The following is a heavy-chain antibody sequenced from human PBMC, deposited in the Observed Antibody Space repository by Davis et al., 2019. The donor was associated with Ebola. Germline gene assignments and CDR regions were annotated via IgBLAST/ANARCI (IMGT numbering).Heavy chain of an antibody. D-gene: IGHD1-7*01. CDR1: GFTFSSYA. Sequence: GGSLRLSCPAPGFTFSSYAMSGVRQAPGKGLEWVSSFSGSGGDTYYADSVRGRFTISRDNSKNTLYLQMNSLRAEDTAVYFCARQNWNYDYWGQGTLVTVSS. V-gene: IGHV3-23*01. CDR2: FSGSGGDT. CDR3: ARQNWNYDY. J-gene: IGHJ4*02.